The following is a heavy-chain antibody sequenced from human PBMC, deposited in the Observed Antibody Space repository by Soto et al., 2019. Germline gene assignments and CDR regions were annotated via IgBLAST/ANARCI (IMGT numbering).Heavy chain of an antibody. D-gene: IGHD3-22*01. CDR3: ARPGYYYDSTRRGAFDI. CDR2: IYPGDSDT. CDR1: GYSFTSYW. J-gene: IGHJ3*02. Sequence: GESLKISCKGSGYSFTSYWIGWVRQMPGKGLEWMGIIYPGDSDTRYSPSFQGQVTISADKSSSTAYLQWSSLKASDTAMYYCARPGYYYDSTRRGAFDIWGQGTMVTVSS. V-gene: IGHV5-51*01.